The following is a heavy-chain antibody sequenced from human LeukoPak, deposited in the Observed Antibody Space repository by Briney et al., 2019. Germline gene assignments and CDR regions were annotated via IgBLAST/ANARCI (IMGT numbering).Heavy chain of an antibody. Sequence: PGGSLRLSCAAPGFTFSSYAMSWVRQAPGKGLEWVSAISGSGGSTYYADSVKGRFTISRDNSKNTLYLQMNSLRAEDTAVYYCAKAGYCSGGSCYHNDYWGQGTLVTVSS. J-gene: IGHJ4*02. D-gene: IGHD2-15*01. V-gene: IGHV3-23*01. CDR3: AKAGYCSGGSCYHNDY. CDR1: GFTFSSYA. CDR2: ISGSGGST.